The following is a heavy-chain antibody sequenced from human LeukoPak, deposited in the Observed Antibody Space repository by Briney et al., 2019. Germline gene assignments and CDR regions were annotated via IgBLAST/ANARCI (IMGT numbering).Heavy chain of an antibody. D-gene: IGHD3-3*01. J-gene: IGHJ6*03. CDR2: IKQDGSEK. Sequence: GGSLRLSCAASGFTFSSYWMSWVRQAPGKGLEWVANIKQDGSEKYYVDFVKGRFTISRDNAKSSLYLQMNSLRAEDTAVYYCARVGYDFWSGPNYYYYMDVWGKGTTVTVSS. CDR1: GFTFSSYW. CDR3: ARVGYDFWSGPNYYYYMDV. V-gene: IGHV3-7*01.